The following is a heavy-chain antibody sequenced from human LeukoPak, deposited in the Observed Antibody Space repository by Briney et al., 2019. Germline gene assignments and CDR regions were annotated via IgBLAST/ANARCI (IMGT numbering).Heavy chain of an antibody. D-gene: IGHD3-10*01. CDR1: GGSISRGGYS. CDR3: ARESNYHGSGTGWFDP. Sequence: SETLSLTCAVSGGSISRGGYSWSWIRQPPGKGLEWIGYYYYSGSTYYNPSLKSRVTISVDTSKNQLSLKLSSVTAADTALYYCARESNYHGSGTGWFDPWGQGTLVTVSS. J-gene: IGHJ5*02. CDR2: YYYSGST. V-gene: IGHV4-30-4*07.